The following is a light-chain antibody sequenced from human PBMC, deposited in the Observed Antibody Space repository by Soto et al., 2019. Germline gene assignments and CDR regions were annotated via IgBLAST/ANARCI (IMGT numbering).Light chain of an antibody. V-gene: IGKV3-11*01. CDR3: QQYDKWPLYT. Sequence: EIVLTQSPAILSLSPGEKATLSCRASQSVSGSLGWYQQKPGQAPRLIVYDAYVRATGIPARFSGSGSGTDFTLTISSLQSEDFAVYYCQQYDKWPLYTFGQGTKLEI. J-gene: IGKJ2*01. CDR2: DAY. CDR1: QSVSGS.